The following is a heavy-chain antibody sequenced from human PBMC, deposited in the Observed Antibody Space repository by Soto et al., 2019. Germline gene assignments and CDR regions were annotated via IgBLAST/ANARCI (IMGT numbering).Heavy chain of an antibody. V-gene: IGHV1-69*06. J-gene: IGHJ6*02. CDR3: ARDRYYDSSGYYAYYYYGMDV. D-gene: IGHD3-22*01. CDR1: GGTFSSYA. Sequence: GASVKVSCKASGGTFSSYAISWVRQAPGQGLEWMGGIIPIFGTANYAQKFQGRVTITADKSTSTAYMELSSLRSEDTAVYYCARDRYYDSSGYYAYYYYGMDVWGQGTTVTVS. CDR2: IIPIFGTA.